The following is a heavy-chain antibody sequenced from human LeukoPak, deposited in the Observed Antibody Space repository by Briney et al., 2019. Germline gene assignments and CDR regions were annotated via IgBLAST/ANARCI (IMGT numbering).Heavy chain of an antibody. V-gene: IGHV1-69*04. CDR1: GGTFSSYA. Sequence: SVKVSCKASGGTFSSYAISWVRQAPGQGLEWMGRIIPILGIANYAQKFQGRVTITADKSTSTAYMELSSLRSEDTAVYYCARDFGSGYYYGMDVWGQGTTATVSS. CDR2: IIPILGIA. CDR3: ARDFGSGYYYGMDV. J-gene: IGHJ6*02. D-gene: IGHD3-10*01.